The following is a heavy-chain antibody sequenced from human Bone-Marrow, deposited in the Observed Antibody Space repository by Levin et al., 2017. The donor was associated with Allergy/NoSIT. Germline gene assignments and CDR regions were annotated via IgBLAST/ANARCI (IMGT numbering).Heavy chain of an antibody. J-gene: IGHJ4*02. CDR1: GFTFSSYA. CDR3: ARDGPPYSSGWYADVFFDY. Sequence: HPGGSLRLSCAASGFTFSSYAMHWVRQAPGKGLEWVAVISYDGSNKYYADSVKGRFTISRDNSKNTLYLQMNSLRAEDTAVYYCARDGPPYSSGWYADVFFDYWGQGTLVTVSS. CDR2: ISYDGSNK. V-gene: IGHV3-30-3*01. D-gene: IGHD6-19*01.